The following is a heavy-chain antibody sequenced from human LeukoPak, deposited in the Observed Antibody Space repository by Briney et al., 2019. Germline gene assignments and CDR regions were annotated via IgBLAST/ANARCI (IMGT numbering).Heavy chain of an antibody. CDR2: ISGGGGST. D-gene: IGHD1-14*01. V-gene: IGHV3-23*01. CDR3: AKGSGINHYHWIDP. Sequence: GGSLRLSCAASEFTFSNYGMNWVRQAPGKGLEWVSGISGGGGSTYYAASVKGRFTISRDNSTNTLYLQMDSLPAEHTALYYRAKGSGINHYHWIDPWGQGTLVTVSS. CDR1: EFTFSNYG. J-gene: IGHJ5*02.